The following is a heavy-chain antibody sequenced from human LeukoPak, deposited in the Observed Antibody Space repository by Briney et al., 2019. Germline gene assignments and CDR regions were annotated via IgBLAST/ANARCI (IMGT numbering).Heavy chain of an antibody. CDR1: GFTFSNYE. V-gene: IGHV3-48*03. Sequence: GGSLRLSCAASGFTFSNYELNWVRQAPGKGLEWVSYISRSGSTIYYADSVKGRFTISRDNAKSSLYLQMNSLRAEDTAVYYCARDRIQLWSHDYWGQGTLVTVSS. CDR2: ISRSGSTI. J-gene: IGHJ4*02. D-gene: IGHD5-18*01. CDR3: ARDRIQLWSHDY.